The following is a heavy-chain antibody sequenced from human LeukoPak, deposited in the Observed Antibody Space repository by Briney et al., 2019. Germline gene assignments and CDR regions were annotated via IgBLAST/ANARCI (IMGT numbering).Heavy chain of an antibody. Sequence: GESLKISCKGSGYYFRNYWIAWVRQMPGKGLEWMGIIYPADSDIRYSPSFQGQVTISADESISTAYLQWSSLKASDTAMYYCARQEYCSGGSCYTWFDPWGQGTLSPSPQ. D-gene: IGHD2-15*01. CDR1: GYYFRNYW. V-gene: IGHV5-51*01. CDR2: IYPADSDI. J-gene: IGHJ5*02. CDR3: ARQEYCSGGSCYTWFDP.